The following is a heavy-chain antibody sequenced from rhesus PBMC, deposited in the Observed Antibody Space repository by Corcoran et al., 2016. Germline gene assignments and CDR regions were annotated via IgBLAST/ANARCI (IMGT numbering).Heavy chain of an antibody. Sequence: QVQLQESGPGVVKPSETLSLTCAVSGYSISSGYDWSWIRQPPGKGLVWIGFIYGSNGSTNYNPSLKIRVTISKDTSKNQFSLKLSSVTAADTAVYYCARLVITTLDYWGQGVLVTVSS. CDR1: GYSISSGYD. V-gene: IGHV4-76*01. CDR3: ARLVITTLDY. CDR2: IYGSNGST. J-gene: IGHJ4*01. D-gene: IGHD3-16*01.